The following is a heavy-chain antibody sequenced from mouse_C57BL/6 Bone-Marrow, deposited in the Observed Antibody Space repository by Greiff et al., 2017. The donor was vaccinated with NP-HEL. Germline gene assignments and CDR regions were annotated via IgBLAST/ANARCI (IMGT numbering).Heavy chain of an antibody. CDR2: ISSGGDYI. J-gene: IGHJ4*01. CDR3: TSHYSNYCYYAMGY. D-gene: IGHD2-5*01. V-gene: IGHV5-9-1*02. CDR1: GFTFSSYA. Sequence: EVHLVESGAGLVKPGGSLKLSCAASGFTFSSYAMSWVRQTPEKRLEWVAYISSGGDYIYYADTVKGRFTISRDNARNTLYLQMSSLKSEDTAMYYCTSHYSNYCYYAMGYWGQGTSVTVSS.